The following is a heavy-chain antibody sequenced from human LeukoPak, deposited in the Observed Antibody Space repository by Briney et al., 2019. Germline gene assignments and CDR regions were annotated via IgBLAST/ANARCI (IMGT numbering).Heavy chain of an antibody. CDR2: INHSGST. CDR3: ARSIRAGYCGGDCYPLFDY. D-gene: IGHD2-21*02. J-gene: IGHJ4*02. Sequence: SETLSLTCAVYGGSFSGYYWSWISQPPGKGLEWIGEINHSGSTNYNPSLKSRVTISVDTSKNQFSLKLSSVTAADTAVYYCARSIRAGYCGGDCYPLFDYWGQGTLVSVSS. V-gene: IGHV4-34*01. CDR1: GGSFSGYY.